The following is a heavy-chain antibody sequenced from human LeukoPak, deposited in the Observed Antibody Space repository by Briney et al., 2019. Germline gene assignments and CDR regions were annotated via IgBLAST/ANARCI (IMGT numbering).Heavy chain of an antibody. J-gene: IGHJ5*02. CDR2: ISSNSRTT. CDR1: GFIFSTYG. V-gene: IGHV3-48*01. Sequence: PGGSLRLSCEASGFIFSTYGMAWVRQAPGKGLEWISYISSNSRTTAYADSVGGRFTISRDNAKNSLSLQINRLRADDTGVYYCARGPHDDATGYSFSWGQGTQVTVSS. CDR3: ARGPHDDATGYSFS. D-gene: IGHD3-9*01.